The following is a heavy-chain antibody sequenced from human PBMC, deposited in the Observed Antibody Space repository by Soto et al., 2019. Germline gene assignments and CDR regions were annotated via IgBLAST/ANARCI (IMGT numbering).Heavy chain of an antibody. CDR2: IIPIFGTA. V-gene: IGHV1-69*13. D-gene: IGHD3-22*01. Sequence: SVKVSCKAPGGTFSSYAISWVRQAPGQGLEWMGGIIPIFGTANYAQKFQGRVTITADESTSTAYMELSSLRSEDTAVYYCAGGGYYDSSGYSPSGYWGQGTLVTVSS. J-gene: IGHJ4*02. CDR3: AGGGYYDSSGYSPSGY. CDR1: GGTFSSYA.